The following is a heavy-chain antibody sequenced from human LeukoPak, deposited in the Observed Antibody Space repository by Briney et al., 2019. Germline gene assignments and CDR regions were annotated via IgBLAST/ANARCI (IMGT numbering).Heavy chain of an antibody. CDR3: SGTVTTSGAFDI. CDR2: IYHSGST. CDR1: GGSISSSNW. D-gene: IGHD4-17*01. V-gene: IGHV4-4*02. J-gene: IGHJ3*02. Sequence: NPSETLSLTCAVSGGSISSSNWWSWVRQPPGKGLEWIGEIYHSGSTNYNPSLKSRVTISVDKSENQFSLKLSSVTAADTAVYYCSGTVTTSGAFDIWGQGTMVTVSS.